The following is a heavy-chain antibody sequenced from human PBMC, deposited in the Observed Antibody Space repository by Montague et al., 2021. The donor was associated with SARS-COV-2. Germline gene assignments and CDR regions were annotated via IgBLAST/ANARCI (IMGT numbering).Heavy chain of an antibody. J-gene: IGHJ6*02. CDR2: IYYSGST. V-gene: IGHV4-59*01. Sequence: SETLSLTCTVSGGSISNYYWSWIRQPPGRGLEWIGYIYYSGSTDYSPSLKSRVTISLDTSKNQFSLKVTSVTAADTAVSYCARVGGYYNYGLDVWGPGTTVTVSS. CDR3: ARVGGYYNYGLDV. D-gene: IGHD3-22*01. CDR1: GGSISNYY.